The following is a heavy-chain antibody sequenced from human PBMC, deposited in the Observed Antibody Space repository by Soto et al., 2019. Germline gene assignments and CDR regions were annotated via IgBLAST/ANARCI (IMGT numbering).Heavy chain of an antibody. CDR3: ARLAMVRGVIPYGMDV. D-gene: IGHD3-10*01. J-gene: IGHJ6*02. V-gene: IGHV5-10-1*01. CDR2: IDPSDSYT. CDR1: GYSFTSYW. Sequence: PGESLKISCKGSGYSFTSYWISWVRQMPGKGLEWMGRIDPSDSYTNYSPSFQGHVTISADKSISTAYLQWSSLKASDTAMYYCARLAMVRGVIPYGMDVWGQGTTVTVSS.